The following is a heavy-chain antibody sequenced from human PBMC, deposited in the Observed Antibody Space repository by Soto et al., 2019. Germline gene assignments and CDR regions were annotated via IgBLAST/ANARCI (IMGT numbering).Heavy chain of an antibody. Sequence: QVQLQESGPGLVKPSQTLSLTCTVSGGSISSGGYYWSWIRQHPGKGLEWIGYIYYSGSTYYNPSLKGRVTISVDTSKNQFSLKLSSVTAADTAVYYCARWGGATVTENWFDPWGQGTLVTVSS. V-gene: IGHV4-31*03. CDR1: GGSISSGGYY. D-gene: IGHD4-17*01. CDR2: IYYSGST. CDR3: ARWGGATVTENWFDP. J-gene: IGHJ5*02.